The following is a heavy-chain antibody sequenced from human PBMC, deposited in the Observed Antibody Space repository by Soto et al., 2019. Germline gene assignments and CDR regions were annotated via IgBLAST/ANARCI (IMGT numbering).Heavy chain of an antibody. V-gene: IGHV3-7*01. Sequence: GGSLRLSCVASGFTFTNFWMSWVRQAPGKGLEWVANIKGDGSEKRYVDSVKGRFTISRDNAKNSVYLQMNSLRVEDTALYYCGRDEVRNGVGVWGPGTTVTVSS. CDR3: GRDEVRNGVGV. CDR2: IKGDGSEK. CDR1: GFTFTNFW. J-gene: IGHJ6*02.